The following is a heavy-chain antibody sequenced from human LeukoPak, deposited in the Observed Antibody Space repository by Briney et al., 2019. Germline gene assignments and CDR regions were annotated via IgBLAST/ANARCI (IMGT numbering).Heavy chain of an antibody. CDR3: STDPRLLIY. V-gene: IGHV3-21*05. CDR1: GFTFSSYW. Sequence: PGGSLRLSCAASGFTFSSYWMSWVRQAPGKGLEWLAYISGSGSDMYYADSAKGRFTISRDNAKNSLYLQMNSLRPDDTALYYCSTDPRLLIYWGHGTLVTVSS. D-gene: IGHD2-8*01. J-gene: IGHJ4*01. CDR2: ISGSGSDM.